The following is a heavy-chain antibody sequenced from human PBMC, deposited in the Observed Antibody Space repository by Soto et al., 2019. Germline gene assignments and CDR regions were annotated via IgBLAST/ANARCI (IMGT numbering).Heavy chain of an antibody. J-gene: IGHJ4*02. V-gene: IGHV4-59*01. CDR3: ARGTSWQLPFDY. CDR1: SDSISSYY. CDR2: ISYSGST. D-gene: IGHD6-13*01. Sequence: SETLSLTSTVSSDSISSYYWSWIRQPPGKRLEWIGYISYSGSTDYNPSLKSRVTISGDTSKNQFSLKVSSVTAADTAVYYCARGTSWQLPFDYWGQGTLVTVSS.